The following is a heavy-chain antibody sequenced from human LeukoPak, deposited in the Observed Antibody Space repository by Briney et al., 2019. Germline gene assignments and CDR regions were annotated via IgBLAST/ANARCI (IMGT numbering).Heavy chain of an antibody. Sequence: PSETLSLTCTVSGNSISSGDNYWSWIRQPAGKGLEWIGRIYTSGSTYYNPSLKSRVTISVDTSKNQFSLKLSSVTAADTAVYYCARISGYSYGFDFDYWGQGTLVTVSS. CDR2: IYTSGST. V-gene: IGHV4-61*02. CDR3: ARISGYSYGFDFDY. J-gene: IGHJ4*02. CDR1: GNSISSGDNY. D-gene: IGHD5-18*01.